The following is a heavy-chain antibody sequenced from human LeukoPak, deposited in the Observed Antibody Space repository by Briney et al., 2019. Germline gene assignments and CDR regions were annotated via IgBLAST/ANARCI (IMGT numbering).Heavy chain of an antibody. CDR1: GESFSGYY. CDR3: VRGVVADL. D-gene: IGHD2-2*01. CDR2: INHSGST. J-gene: IGHJ4*02. Sequence: SETLSLTCAVYGESFSGYYWSWIRQPPGKGLEWIGEINHSGSTNYNPSLKSRVTISVDTSKNQFSLKLRSVTAADTAVYYCVRGVVADLWGQGTLVTVSS. V-gene: IGHV4-34*01.